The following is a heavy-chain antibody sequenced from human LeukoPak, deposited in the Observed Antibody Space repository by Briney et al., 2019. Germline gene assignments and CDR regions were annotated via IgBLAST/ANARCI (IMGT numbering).Heavy chain of an antibody. CDR3: AVGDNYYYYMDA. CDR2: IYPANSNT. V-gene: IGHV5-51*01. D-gene: IGHD3-10*01. Sequence: GESLKISCRGSGYSFTSYWIAWVRQEPGKGLEWMGMIYPANSNTRYSPSFQGQVTISADKSISTAYLHWRSLKASDTAMYYCAVGDNYYYYMDAWGKGTTVTVSS. J-gene: IGHJ6*03. CDR1: GYSFTSYW.